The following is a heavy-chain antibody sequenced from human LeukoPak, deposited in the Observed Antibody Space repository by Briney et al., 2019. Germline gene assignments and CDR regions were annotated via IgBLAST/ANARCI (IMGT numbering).Heavy chain of an antibody. CDR1: GFTFSSYW. V-gene: IGHV3-74*01. D-gene: IGHD1-26*01. CDR3: ARGAKWEVLGGGTFDV. J-gene: IGHJ3*01. Sequence: AGGSLRLSCTASGFTFSSYWMHWVRRAPGSELVWVSRINIDGTNTIYADSVKGRFTISRDNAKNTLYLQMSGLRGEDTAVYYCARGAKWEVLGGGTFDVWGQGTMVSVSS. CDR2: INIDGTNT.